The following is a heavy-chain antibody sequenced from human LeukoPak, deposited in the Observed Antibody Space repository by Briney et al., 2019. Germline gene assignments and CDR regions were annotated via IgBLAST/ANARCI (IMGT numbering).Heavy chain of an antibody. CDR1: GGSISSSRYY. V-gene: IGHV4-39*07. Sequence: KASETLSLTCSVSGGSISSSRYYWGWIRQPPGKGLEWLGSISYSGRTYYNPSLKSRVTISVDTSKNQFSLKLSSVTAADTAVYHCARSSSSGWGFRFDPWGQGTLVTVSS. J-gene: IGHJ5*02. CDR3: ARSSSSGWGFRFDP. D-gene: IGHD6-19*01. CDR2: ISYSGRT.